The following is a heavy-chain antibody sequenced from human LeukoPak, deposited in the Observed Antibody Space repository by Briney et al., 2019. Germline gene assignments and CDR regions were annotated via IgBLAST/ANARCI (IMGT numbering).Heavy chain of an antibody. J-gene: IGHJ4*02. V-gene: IGHV4-31*03. Sequence: SETLSLTCTVSGGSISSGGYYWSWIRQHPGTGLEWIGYIYYSGSTYYNPSLKSRVTISVDTSKNQFSLKLSSVTAADTAVYYCARAITYYYDSSGYPPAPYYFDYWGQGTLVTVSS. CDR3: ARAITYYYDSSGYPPAPYYFDY. CDR1: GGSISSGGYY. D-gene: IGHD3-22*01. CDR2: IYYSGST.